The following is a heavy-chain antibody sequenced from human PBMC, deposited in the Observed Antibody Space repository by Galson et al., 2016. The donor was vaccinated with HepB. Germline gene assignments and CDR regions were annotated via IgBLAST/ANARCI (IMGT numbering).Heavy chain of an antibody. V-gene: IGHV3-23*01. J-gene: IGHJ3*01. CDR3: ARIPWYSFIDRL. CDR2: IRDLDGTT. D-gene: IGHD2-21*01. CDR1: GFTFNNDG. Sequence: SLRLSCALYGFTFNNDGISWVRQAPGRGLEWVSAIRDLDGTTHYGDSAKGRFTISRDTSKTTVYLQMNSLRPEDTATYYCARIPWYSFIDRLWGQGTMVTVST.